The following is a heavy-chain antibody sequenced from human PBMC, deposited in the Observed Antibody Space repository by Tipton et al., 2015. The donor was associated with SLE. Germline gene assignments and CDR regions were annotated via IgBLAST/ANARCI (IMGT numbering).Heavy chain of an antibody. CDR2: MSTSGST. V-gene: IGHV4-4*09. CDR1: GGSITTYY. J-gene: IGHJ6*02. Sequence: TLSLTCTVSGGSITTYYWSWIRQTAGKGLEWIGYMSTSGSTNSKPSLKSRVTISVDTPKNQFSLKLSSVTAADTAVYYCARDSGSYSENYYGMDVWGQGTTVTVSS. D-gene: IGHD1-26*01. CDR3: ARDSGSYSENYYGMDV.